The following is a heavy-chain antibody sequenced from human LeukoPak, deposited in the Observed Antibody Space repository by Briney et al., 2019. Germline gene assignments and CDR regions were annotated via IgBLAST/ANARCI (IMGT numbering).Heavy chain of an antibody. CDR3: ARAGYSSSWACDY. J-gene: IGHJ4*02. Sequence: SETLSLTCTVSGGSVNSGSHYWCWIRQPPGKGLEWIGYIYYSGSTNYNPSLKSRVTISVDTSKNQFSLKLSSVTAADTAVYYCARAGYSSSWACDYWGQGTLVTVSS. D-gene: IGHD6-13*01. V-gene: IGHV4-61*01. CDR1: GGSVNSGSHY. CDR2: IYYSGST.